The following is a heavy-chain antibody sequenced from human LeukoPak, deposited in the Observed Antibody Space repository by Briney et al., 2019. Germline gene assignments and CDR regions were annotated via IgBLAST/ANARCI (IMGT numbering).Heavy chain of an antibody. Sequence: GGSLTLSCAASGFIVSANYMSWVRQAPGRGLEWVSVIYSAGTTQYADSVKGRFTISRDTSKNTVYLQMNSLRTEDTPMYYCAKDPVTMVRGAFDIWSQGTMVAVSS. V-gene: IGHV3-53*01. CDR2: IYSAGTT. CDR1: GFIVSANY. D-gene: IGHD3-10*01. CDR3: AKDPVTMVRGAFDI. J-gene: IGHJ3*02.